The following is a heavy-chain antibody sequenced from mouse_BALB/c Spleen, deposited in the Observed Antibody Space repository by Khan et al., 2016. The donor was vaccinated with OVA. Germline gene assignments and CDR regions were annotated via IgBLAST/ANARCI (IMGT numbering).Heavy chain of an antibody. CDR1: GYSITSNYA. Sequence: VQLQESGPGLVKPSQSLSLTCTVTGYSITSNYAWNWIRQFPGNKLEWMGYISYSGRTSYIPSLKSRISITRDTSKNQFFLQLNSVTTEDTATYYCARGNYYGYAMDYWGQGTSVTVSS. J-gene: IGHJ4*01. V-gene: IGHV3-2*02. D-gene: IGHD1-1*01. CDR2: ISYSGRT. CDR3: ARGNYYGYAMDY.